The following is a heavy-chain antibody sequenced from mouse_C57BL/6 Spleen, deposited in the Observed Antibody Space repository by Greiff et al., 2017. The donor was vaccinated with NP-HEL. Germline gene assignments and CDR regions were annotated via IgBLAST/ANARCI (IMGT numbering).Heavy chain of an antibody. J-gene: IGHJ2*01. CDR3: ASLYYYGSSYYFDY. D-gene: IGHD1-1*01. V-gene: IGHV14-2*01. CDR2: IDPEDGET. CDR1: GFNIKDYY. Sequence: VQLKESGAELVKPGASVKLSCTASGFNIKDYYMHWVKQRTEQGLEWIGRIDPEDGETKYAPKFQGKATITADTSSNTAYLQLSSLTSEDTAVYYCASLYYYGSSYYFDYWGQGTTLTVSS.